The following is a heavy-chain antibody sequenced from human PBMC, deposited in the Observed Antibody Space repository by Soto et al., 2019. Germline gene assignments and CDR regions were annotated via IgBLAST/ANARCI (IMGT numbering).Heavy chain of an antibody. Sequence: LSLTCTVSGGSISSSSYYWGWIRQPPGKGLEWIGSIYYSGSTYYNPSLKSRVTISVDTSKNQFSLKLSSVTAADTAVYYCARQRANLNWFDPWGQGTLVTVSS. J-gene: IGHJ5*02. CDR2: IYYSGST. V-gene: IGHV4-39*01. CDR3: ARQRANLNWFDP. CDR1: GGSISSSSYY.